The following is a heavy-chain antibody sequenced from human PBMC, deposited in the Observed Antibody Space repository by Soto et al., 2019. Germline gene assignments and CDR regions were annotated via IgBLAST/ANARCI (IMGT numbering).Heavy chain of an antibody. CDR1: VFIVISNH. CDR3: ARDGKSTTSCNTGCNFDS. J-gene: IGHJ4*02. Sequence: PGWSLRLSCASSVFIVISNHMSWGRQAPGKGLEWVSIIYSGGSTYYADSVKGRFTISRDNSKNTLYLQMNSLRAEDTAMYYCARDGKSTTSCNTGCNFDSWGQGTLVTVSS. CDR2: IYSGGST. D-gene: IGHD2-2*01. V-gene: IGHV3-53*01.